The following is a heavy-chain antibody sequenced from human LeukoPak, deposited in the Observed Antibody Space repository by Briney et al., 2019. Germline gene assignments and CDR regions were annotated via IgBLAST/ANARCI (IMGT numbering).Heavy chain of an antibody. J-gene: IGHJ5*02. V-gene: IGHV3-23*01. D-gene: IGHD6-13*01. CDR2: ISGSGGST. CDR3: AKDPRRSSSWANWFDP. Sequence: GGSLRLSCAASGFTFSSYGMSWVRQAPGKGLEWVSAISGSGGSTYYADSVKGRFTISRDNSKNTLYLQMNSLRAEDTGVYYCAKDPRRSSSWANWFDPWGQGTLVTVSS. CDR1: GFTFSSYG.